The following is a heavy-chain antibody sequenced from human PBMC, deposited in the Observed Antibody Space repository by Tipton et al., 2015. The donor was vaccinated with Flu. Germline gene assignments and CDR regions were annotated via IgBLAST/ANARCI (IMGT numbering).Heavy chain of an antibody. CDR1: GGSISSSTYY. D-gene: IGHD5-12*01. CDR3: ARIPNIVATKKMFDY. CDR2: YYYSGST. Sequence: TLSLTCTVSGGSISSSTYYWGWIRQPPGKGLEWIGSYYYSGSTYYNPSLNSRVTISLDTSKNQFSLKLSSVTAADTAVYYCARIPNIVATKKMFDYWGQGILVTVSS. J-gene: IGHJ4*01. V-gene: IGHV4-39*07.